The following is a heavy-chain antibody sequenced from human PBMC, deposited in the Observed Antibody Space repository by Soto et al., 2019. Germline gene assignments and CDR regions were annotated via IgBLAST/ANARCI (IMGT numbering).Heavy chain of an antibody. D-gene: IGHD2-15*01. CDR2: ISYDGSNK. CDR3: ARGDSSGYYYCGMDV. V-gene: IGHV3-30-3*01. Sequence: GGSLRLSCAASGFTFSSYAMHWVRQAPGKGLEWVAVISYDGSNKYYADSVKGRFTISRDNSKNTLYLQMNSLRAEDTAVYYCARGDSSGYYYCGMDVWGQGTTVTVSS. J-gene: IGHJ6*02. CDR1: GFTFSSYA.